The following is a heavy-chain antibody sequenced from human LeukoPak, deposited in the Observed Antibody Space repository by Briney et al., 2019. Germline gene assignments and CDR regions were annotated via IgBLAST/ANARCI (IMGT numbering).Heavy chain of an antibody. CDR2: INPNSGGT. D-gene: IGHD6-13*01. CDR1: GYTFTGYY. CDR3: ARGRNRGIAAPGY. Sequence: ASVKVSCKASGYTFTGYYMHWVRQAPGQGLEWMGWINPNSGGTNYAQKFQGRVTMTRDTSISTAYMELSRLRSDDTAVYYCARGRNRGIAAPGYWGQGTLVTVSS. V-gene: IGHV1-2*02. J-gene: IGHJ4*02.